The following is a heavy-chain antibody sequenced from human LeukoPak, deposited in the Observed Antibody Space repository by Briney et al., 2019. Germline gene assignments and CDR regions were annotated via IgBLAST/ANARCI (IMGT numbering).Heavy chain of an antibody. D-gene: IGHD4-17*01. V-gene: IGHV4-39*01. CDR1: GGSISSSSYY. J-gene: IGHJ3*02. CDR3: ARPYGGYPSAFDI. CDR2: IYYSGST. Sequence: PSETLSLTCTVSGGSISSSSYYWGWIRQPPGKGLEWIGSIYYSGSTYYNPSLKSRVTISVDTSKNQFSLKLSSVTAADTAVYYCARPYGGYPSAFDIWGQGTMVTVSS.